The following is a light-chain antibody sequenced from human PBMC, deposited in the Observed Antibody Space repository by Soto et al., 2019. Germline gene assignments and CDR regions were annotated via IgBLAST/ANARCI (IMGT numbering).Light chain of an antibody. Sequence: EIVLTQSPGTLSLSPGERATLSCRASQSVSSSYLAWYQQKPGQAPRLLIYGASIRATGIPDRFSGSGSGTDFTLTISRLEPEDFAVYYCQQYGSSPLTFGGGTKVKIK. V-gene: IGKV3-20*01. CDR3: QQYGSSPLT. CDR2: GAS. J-gene: IGKJ4*01. CDR1: QSVSSSY.